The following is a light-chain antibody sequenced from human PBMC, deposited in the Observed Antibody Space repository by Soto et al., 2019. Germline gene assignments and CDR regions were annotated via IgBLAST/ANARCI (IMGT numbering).Light chain of an antibody. V-gene: IGLV2-8*01. CDR3: SSYGGDNNWGV. J-gene: IGLJ2*01. Sequence: QSALTQPPSASGSPGQSVTISCTGTSSDVGGYNFVSWYQQQSGKTPKLIIYEVTKRPSGVPDRFSGSKSGNTASLTVSGLQAEDEVDYYCSSYGGDNNWGVFGGGTKLTVL. CDR1: SSDVGGYNF. CDR2: EVT.